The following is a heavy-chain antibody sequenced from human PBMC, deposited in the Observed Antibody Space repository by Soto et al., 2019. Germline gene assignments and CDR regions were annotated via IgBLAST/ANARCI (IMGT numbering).Heavy chain of an antibody. CDR3: AKGVPGIAVAGTGYFQH. CDR2: ISYDGSNK. D-gene: IGHD6-19*01. V-gene: IGHV3-30*18. CDR1: GFTFSSYG. J-gene: IGHJ1*01. Sequence: PGGSLRLCCAASGFTFSSYGMHGVRQAPGKGLEWVAVISYDGSNKYYADSVKGRFTISRDNSKNTLYLQMNSLRAEDTAVYYCAKGVPGIAVAGTGYFQHWGQGTLVTVSS.